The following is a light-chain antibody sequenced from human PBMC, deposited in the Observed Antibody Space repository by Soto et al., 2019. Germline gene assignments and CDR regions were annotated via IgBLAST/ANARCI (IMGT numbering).Light chain of an antibody. CDR2: DVS. V-gene: IGKV1-5*01. CDR3: LQHNSYPRT. J-gene: IGKJ1*01. CDR1: QSVISW. Sequence: DIQMTQSPSTLSASVGDRVTITCRASQSVISWFSWYQQKPGKAPKLLIYDVSSLQTGVPSRFSGSGSGTDFSLTISSLQPEDSATYFCLQHNSYPRTFGQGTKVDIK.